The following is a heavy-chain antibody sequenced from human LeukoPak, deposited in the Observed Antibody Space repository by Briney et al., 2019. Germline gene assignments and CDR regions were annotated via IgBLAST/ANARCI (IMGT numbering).Heavy chain of an antibody. D-gene: IGHD4-17*01. Sequence: PGGSLRLSCSASGFIFSNYGMYWVRQAPGKGLEFVSAISSDGDNTFYADSVKGRFTISRDNSKNKLYLQTSSLRGEETAVYYCVIVSDYRARNLYYFGYWGQGTLVTVSS. J-gene: IGHJ4*02. CDR1: GFIFSNYG. CDR3: VIVSDYRARNLYYFGY. V-gene: IGHV3-64D*06. CDR2: ISSDGDNT.